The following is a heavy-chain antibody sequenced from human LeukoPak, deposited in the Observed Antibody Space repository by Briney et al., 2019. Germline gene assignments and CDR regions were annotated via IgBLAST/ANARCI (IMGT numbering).Heavy chain of an antibody. Sequence: PSGTLSLTCAVYGGSFSGYYWSWIRQPPGKGLEWIGEINHSGSTNYNPSLKSRVTISVDTSKNQFSLKLSSVTAADTAVYYCASSYNYYYYYMDVWGKGTTVTVSS. J-gene: IGHJ6*03. D-gene: IGHD5-18*01. CDR1: GGSFSGYY. CDR3: ASSYNYYYYYMDV. CDR2: INHSGST. V-gene: IGHV4-34*01.